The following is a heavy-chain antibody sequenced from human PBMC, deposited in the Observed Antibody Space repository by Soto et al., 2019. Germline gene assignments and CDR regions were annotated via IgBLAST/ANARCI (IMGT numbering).Heavy chain of an antibody. CDR1: GFTFSSYA. Sequence: SGGSLRLSCAASGFTFSSYAMSWVRQAPGKGLEWVSAISGSGGSTYYADSVKGRFTISRDNSKNTLYLQMNSLRAEDTAVYYCAKAYNWNTRGFDYWGQGTLVTVSS. CDR3: AKAYNWNTRGFDY. D-gene: IGHD1-20*01. V-gene: IGHV3-23*01. CDR2: ISGSGGST. J-gene: IGHJ4*02.